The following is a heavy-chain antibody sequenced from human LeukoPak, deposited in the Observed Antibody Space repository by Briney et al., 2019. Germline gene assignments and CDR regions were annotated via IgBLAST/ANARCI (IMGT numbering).Heavy chain of an antibody. D-gene: IGHD3-22*01. V-gene: IGHV3-23*01. CDR3: AKDGYDSSGYYGYFDY. Sequence: QTGGSLRLSCAASGFTFSSYAMSWVRQAPGKGLEWVSAISGSGGSTYYADSVKGRFTISGDNSKNTLYLQMNSLKAEDTAVYYCAKDGYDSSGYYGYFDYWGQGTLVTVSS. J-gene: IGHJ4*02. CDR1: GFTFSSYA. CDR2: ISGSGGST.